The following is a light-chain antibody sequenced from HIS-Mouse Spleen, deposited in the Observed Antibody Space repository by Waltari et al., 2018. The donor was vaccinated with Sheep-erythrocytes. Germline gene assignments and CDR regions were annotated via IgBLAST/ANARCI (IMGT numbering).Light chain of an antibody. J-gene: IGLJ1*01. CDR2: DVS. CDR1: RNDVGGYNY. CDR3: CSYAGSYNHV. Sequence: QSALTQPRSVSGSPGQSVTISCTGTRNDVGGYNYVSWYQQHPGKAPKLMIYDVSKRPSGVPDRFSGSKSGNTASLTISGLQAEDEADYYCCSYAGSYNHVFATGTKVTVL. V-gene: IGLV2-11*01.